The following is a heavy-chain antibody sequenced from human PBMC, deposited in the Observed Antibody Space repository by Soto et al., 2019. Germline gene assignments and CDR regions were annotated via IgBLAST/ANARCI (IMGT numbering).Heavy chain of an antibody. CDR3: ASRVKLTGDKFYAFDI. J-gene: IGHJ3*02. V-gene: IGHV3-7*01. Sequence: GGSLRLSCAASGFTFSSYWMSWVRQAPGKGLEWVANIKKNGSNKYYVDSVKGRFTISRDNAKNSLYLQMNSLRAEDTAVYYCASRVKLTGDKFYAFDIWGQGTMVTVSS. D-gene: IGHD7-27*01. CDR1: GFTFSSYW. CDR2: IKKNGSNK.